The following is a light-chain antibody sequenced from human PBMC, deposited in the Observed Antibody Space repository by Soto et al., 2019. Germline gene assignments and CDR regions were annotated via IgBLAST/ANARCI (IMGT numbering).Light chain of an antibody. Sequence: QSVLTQPASVSGSPGQSSTISCTGISSDVGGYPYVSWYQQHPGTAPKLLIYEVSNRPSGVSNRFSGSKSANTASLTISGLQAEDEADYYCSSFTSSSTLPYVLGTGTKVTVL. CDR3: SSFTSSSTLPYV. J-gene: IGLJ1*01. V-gene: IGLV2-14*01. CDR1: SSDVGGYPY. CDR2: EVS.